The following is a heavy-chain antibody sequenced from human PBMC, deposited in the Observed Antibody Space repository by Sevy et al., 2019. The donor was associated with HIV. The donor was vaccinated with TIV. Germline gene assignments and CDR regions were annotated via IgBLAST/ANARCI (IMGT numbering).Heavy chain of an antibody. CDR3: ARDQDIVVVPAATTFDC. CDR2: IYWNDDK. Sequence: SGPTLVKPTQTLTLTCTFSGFSLSTSGVGVGWIRQPPGKALEWLALIYWNDDKRYSPSLKSRLTITKYTSKNQVVLTMTNMDPVDTATYYCARDQDIVVVPAATTFDCWGQGTLVTVSS. CDR1: GFSLSTSGVG. D-gene: IGHD2-2*01. V-gene: IGHV2-5*01. J-gene: IGHJ4*02.